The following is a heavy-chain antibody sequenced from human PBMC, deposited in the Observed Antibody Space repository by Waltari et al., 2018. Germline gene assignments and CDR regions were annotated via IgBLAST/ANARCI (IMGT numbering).Heavy chain of an antibody. V-gene: IGHV1-69*01. Sequence: QVQLVQSGAEVMKPGSSVKVSCKASGGTLSSYALSSVRKAHGQRLEWMGGIITNFGTANYAQKFQGRVTITADESTSTAYMELSSLRSEDTAVYYCARFGGIAAAGTLPTDYWGQGTLVTVSS. CDR1: GGTLSSYA. J-gene: IGHJ4*02. CDR3: ARFGGIAAAGTLPTDY. D-gene: IGHD6-13*01. CDR2: IITNFGTA.